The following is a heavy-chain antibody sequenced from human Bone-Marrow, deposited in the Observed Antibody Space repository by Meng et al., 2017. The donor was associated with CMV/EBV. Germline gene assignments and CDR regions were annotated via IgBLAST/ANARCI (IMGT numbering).Heavy chain of an antibody. Sequence: SETLSLTCAVYGGSFSGYYWSWIRQPPGKGLEWIGEINHSGSTNYNPSLKSRVTISVDTSKNQFSLKLSSVTAADTAVYYCARVGVLEASRRGYCSSTSCRRGGMDVWGQGTTATVSS. J-gene: IGHJ6*02. CDR1: GGSFSGYY. V-gene: IGHV4-34*01. CDR3: ARVGVLEASRRGYCSSTSCRRGGMDV. D-gene: IGHD2-2*01. CDR2: INHSGST.